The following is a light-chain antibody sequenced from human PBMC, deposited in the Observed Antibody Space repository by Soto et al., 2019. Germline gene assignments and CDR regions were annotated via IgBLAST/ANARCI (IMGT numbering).Light chain of an antibody. J-gene: IGKJ4*01. CDR1: QSISSW. V-gene: IGKV1-5*01. Sequence: DIQMTQSPSSLSASVGDRVSITFLASQSISSWLAWYQQKPGKAPKLLMFDTFSLESGVPSRFSGSRSGTEFTLTISSLQPDDYATYYCQQYNSYSPLTFGGGTKVDIK. CDR2: DTF. CDR3: QQYNSYSPLT.